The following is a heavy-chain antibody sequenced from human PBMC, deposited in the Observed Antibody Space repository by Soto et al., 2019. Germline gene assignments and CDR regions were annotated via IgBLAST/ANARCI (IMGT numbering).Heavy chain of an antibody. CDR3: ARGTSSYYYDSSGNYQQFDY. Sequence: QVQLVQSGAEVKKPGSSVKVSCKASGGTFSSYAISWVRQAPGQGLEWMGGIIPIFGTANYAQKFQGRVTITADESTSTAYMELSSLRSEDTAVYYCARGTSSYYYDSSGNYQQFDYWGQGTLVTVSS. D-gene: IGHD3-22*01. J-gene: IGHJ4*02. CDR1: GGTFSSYA. V-gene: IGHV1-69*01. CDR2: IIPIFGTA.